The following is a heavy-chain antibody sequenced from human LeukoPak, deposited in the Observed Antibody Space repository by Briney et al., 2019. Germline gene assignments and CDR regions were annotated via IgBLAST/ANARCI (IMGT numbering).Heavy chain of an antibody. CDR2: ISTVSTYK. CDR3: AKGLGIDLFDY. V-gene: IGHV3-21*01. D-gene: IGHD7-27*01. Sequence: GGSLRLSCAASGFTFTDYSMTWVRQAPGKGLEWVSSISTVSTYKFYSDSVKGRFTISRDNAKNTLYLQMSSLTAEDTAVYYCAKGLGIDLFDYWGQGTLVTVSS. CDR1: GFTFTDYS. J-gene: IGHJ4*02.